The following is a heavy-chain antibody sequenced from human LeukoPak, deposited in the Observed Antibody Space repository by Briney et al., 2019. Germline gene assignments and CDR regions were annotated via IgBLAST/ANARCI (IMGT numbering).Heavy chain of an antibody. D-gene: IGHD3-16*02. Sequence: VASVKVSCKASGDTFSSHTIAWVRQAPGQGLEWMGRIIPILDLAGYAQKFRDRVTITADKSTGTVYMELSSLRSEDTAMFYCARVICANDHNLCYFDDWGQGTLVTVSS. CDR2: IIPILDLA. CDR1: GDTFSSHT. V-gene: IGHV1-69*02. CDR3: ARVICANDHNLCYFDD. J-gene: IGHJ4*02.